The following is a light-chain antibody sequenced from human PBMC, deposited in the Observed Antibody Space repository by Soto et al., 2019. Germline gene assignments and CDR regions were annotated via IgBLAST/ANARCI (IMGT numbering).Light chain of an antibody. CDR3: QQYYSYPIT. CDR1: QSVSSD. CDR2: GVS. Sequence: KVMKQSPATVSVSPGERVTLYCRASQSVSSDLAWYHQKPGQAPRLLIYGVSTRATGIPARFSGSGSGTEFTLTINSLQSEDFATYYCQQYYSYPITFGQGTLLEIK. J-gene: IGKJ5*01. V-gene: IGKV3-15*01.